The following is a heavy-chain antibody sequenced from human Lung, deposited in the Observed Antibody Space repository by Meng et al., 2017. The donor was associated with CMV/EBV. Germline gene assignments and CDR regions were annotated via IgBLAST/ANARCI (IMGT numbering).Heavy chain of an antibody. V-gene: IGHV6-1*01. CDR3: ARDYYDSGAYYYTEEYYHGLDV. D-gene: IGHD3-22*01. CDR2: TYYRSKWYD. J-gene: IGHJ6*02. Sequence: SQTXSLTXXISGDSVSSNSPAWNWIRQSPSRGLEWLGRTYYRSKWYDDYAMAVKSRITINPDTSKNQFSLQLNSVTPEDTAVYYCARDYYDSGAYYYTEEYYHGLDVWGQGTXVTVSS. CDR1: GDSVSSNSPA.